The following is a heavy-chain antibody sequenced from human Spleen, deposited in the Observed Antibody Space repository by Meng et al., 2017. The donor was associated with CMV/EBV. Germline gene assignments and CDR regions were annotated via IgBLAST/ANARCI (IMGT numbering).Heavy chain of an antibody. CDR3: ARADSYWSYYFDQ. J-gene: IGHJ4*02. V-gene: IGHV3-7*01. CDR2: INQDGTEK. D-gene: IGHD3-10*01. Sequence: GESLKISCAASGFTFSGYWMTWVRQAPGRGLEWVANINQDGTEKSYVDSVKGRFTISRDNAKDSLFLQMNSLRDEDTGVYFCARADSYWSYYFDQWGQGTLVTVSS. CDR1: GFTFSGYW.